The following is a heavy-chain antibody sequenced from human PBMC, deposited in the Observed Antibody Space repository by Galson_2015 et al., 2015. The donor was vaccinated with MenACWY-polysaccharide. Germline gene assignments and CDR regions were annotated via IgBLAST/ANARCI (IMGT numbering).Heavy chain of an antibody. Sequence: SLRLSCAASGFTFSSYWMHWVRQAPGEGLVWVSRINTDGSSTSYADSVKGRFTVSRDNAKNTVYLQMNSLRAEDTAVYYCARDPHCGAGCSIHDAFEFWGQGTKVTVSS. J-gene: IGHJ3*01. CDR2: INTDGSST. V-gene: IGHV3-74*01. CDR1: GFTFSSYW. CDR3: ARDPHCGAGCSIHDAFEF. D-gene: IGHD2-21*02.